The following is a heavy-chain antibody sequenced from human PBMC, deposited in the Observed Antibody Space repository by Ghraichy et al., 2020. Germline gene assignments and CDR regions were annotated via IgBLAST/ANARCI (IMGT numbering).Heavy chain of an antibody. CDR2: ISWNSGSI. D-gene: IGHD3-10*01. J-gene: IGHJ4*02. CDR3: AKDSKYYGSGSYYDY. CDR1: GFTFDDYA. V-gene: IGHV3-9*01. Sequence: GGSLGLSCAASGFTFDDYAMHWVRQAPGKGLEWVSGISWNSGSIGYADSVKGRFTISRDNAKNSLYLQMNSLRAEDTALYYCAKDSKYYGSGSYYDYWGQGTLVTVSS.